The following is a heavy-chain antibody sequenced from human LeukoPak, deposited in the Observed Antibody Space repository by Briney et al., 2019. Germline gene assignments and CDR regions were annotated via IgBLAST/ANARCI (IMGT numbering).Heavy chain of an antibody. J-gene: IGHJ4*02. Sequence: GGSLRLSCAASEFTFSSYSMNWVRQAPGKGLEWISYISSSSSTIYYADSVKGRFTISRDNAKNSLSLQMNSLRAEDTAVYYCARDERWFGELSYFGYWGQGTLVTVSS. CDR3: ARDERWFGELSYFGY. CDR2: ISSSSSTI. CDR1: EFTFSSYS. V-gene: IGHV3-48*01. D-gene: IGHD3-10*01.